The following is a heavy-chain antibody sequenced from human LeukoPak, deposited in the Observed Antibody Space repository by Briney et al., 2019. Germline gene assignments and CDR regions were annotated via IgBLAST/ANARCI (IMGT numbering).Heavy chain of an antibody. D-gene: IGHD6-13*01. J-gene: IGHJ5*02. Sequence: GGSLRLSCAASGFTFSNDWMSWGRQAPGKGLEWVANIKQDVSEKYNVESVEGGFTISRDNAKSSLYLQMISLRAEDTAVYFCAREISSWYQTAGRFDPWGQGTLVTVSS. V-gene: IGHV3-7*01. CDR3: AREISSWYQTAGRFDP. CDR1: GFTFSNDW. CDR2: IKQDVSEK.